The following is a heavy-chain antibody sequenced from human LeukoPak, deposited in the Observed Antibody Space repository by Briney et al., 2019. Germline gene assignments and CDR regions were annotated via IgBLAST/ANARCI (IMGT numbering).Heavy chain of an antibody. V-gene: IGHV4-39*01. J-gene: IGHJ4*02. CDR2: IYYSGST. CDR3: ARATPLTTVTYFDY. D-gene: IGHD4-17*01. CDR1: GGSISSSSYY. Sequence: SETLSLTCTVSGGSISSSSYYWGWIRQPPGKGLEWIGSIYYSGSTYYNPSLKSRVTISVDTSKNQFSLKLSSVTAADTAVYYCARATPLTTVTYFDYWGQGTLVTVSS.